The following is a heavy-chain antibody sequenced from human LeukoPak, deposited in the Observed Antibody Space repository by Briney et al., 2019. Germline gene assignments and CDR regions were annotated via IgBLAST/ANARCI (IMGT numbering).Heavy chain of an antibody. J-gene: IGHJ6*02. CDR2: ISWNSYDI. Sequence: PGRSLRLSCAASRFIFDEYAMHWVRQAPGKGLEWVACISWNSYDIVYADSVKGRFTISRDNAEHSPYLEMNSLRAEDTAFYYCAKALLRDIFTESRTGYYGMDVWGQGTTVTVSS. V-gene: IGHV3-9*01. D-gene: IGHD3-9*01. CDR3: AKALLRDIFTESRTGYYGMDV. CDR1: RFIFDEYA.